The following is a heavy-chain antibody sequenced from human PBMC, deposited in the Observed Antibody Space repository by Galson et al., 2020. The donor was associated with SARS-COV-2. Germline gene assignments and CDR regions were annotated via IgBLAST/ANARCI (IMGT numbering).Heavy chain of an antibody. V-gene: IGHV4-34*01. Sequence: SETLSLTCAVYGGSFSGYYWSWIRQPPGKGLEWIGEINSSGSTNYNPSLKSRVTISVDTSKNHFSMELSSVTAADTAVNYCAREENFFLVATAGLMCYFDFWGRGTLGTVSS. J-gene: IGHJ4*02. CDR3: AREENFFLVATAGLMCYFDF. CDR1: GGSFSGYY. D-gene: IGHD2-21*02. CDR2: INSSGST.